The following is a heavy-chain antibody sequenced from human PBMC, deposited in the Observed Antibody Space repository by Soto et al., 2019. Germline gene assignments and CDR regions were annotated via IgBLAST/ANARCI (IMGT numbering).Heavy chain of an antibody. CDR1: GFTISTYS. V-gene: IGHV3-23*01. Sequence: GGSLRLSCAASGFTISTYSFTWVRQTPAKGLEWVSGISVTGDTTFYADSVKGRFTISRDISKNTVYLQMHSLRVEDTAVYFCAKSYNWDYYDSSGYYFDYWGQGTLVTVSS. CDR3: AKSYNWDYYDSSGYYFDY. J-gene: IGHJ4*02. D-gene: IGHD3-22*01. CDR2: ISVTGDTT.